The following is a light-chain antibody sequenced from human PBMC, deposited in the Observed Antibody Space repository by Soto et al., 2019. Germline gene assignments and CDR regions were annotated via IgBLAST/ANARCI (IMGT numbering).Light chain of an antibody. J-gene: IGKJ2*01. CDR1: QSVSSSY. CDR3: QQYGSSSPMYT. CDR2: GAS. Sequence: EIVLTQSPGTLSLSPGERATLSCRASQSVSSSYLAWYQQKPGQAPRLLIYGASSRATGIPDRFSGSGSGTDFTLTINRLEPEDFAVYYCQQYGSSSPMYTFGQGTKLEIK. V-gene: IGKV3-20*01.